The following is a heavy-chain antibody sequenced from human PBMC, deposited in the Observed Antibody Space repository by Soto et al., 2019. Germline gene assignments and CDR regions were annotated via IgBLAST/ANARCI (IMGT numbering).Heavy chain of an antibody. V-gene: IGHV1-69*02. CDR2: IIPILGIA. J-gene: IGHJ6*02. CDR3: ARGWNNYYGSGQVDWGMDV. D-gene: IGHD3-10*01. Sequence: QVQLVQSGAEVKKPGSSVKVSCKASGGTFSSYTISWVRQAPGQGLEWMGRIIPILGIANYAQKFQGRVTITADKSTSTAYMELSSLRSEDTAVYYCARGWNNYYGSGQVDWGMDVWGQGTTVTVSS. CDR1: GGTFSSYT.